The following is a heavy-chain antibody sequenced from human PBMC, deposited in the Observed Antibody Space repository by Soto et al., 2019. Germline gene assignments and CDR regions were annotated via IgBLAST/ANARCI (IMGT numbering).Heavy chain of an antibody. V-gene: IGHV3-15*01. Sequence: EVQLLESGGGLVEPGGSLRLSCAASGFIFSNAWMSWVRQAPGKGLEWVGRIKSKTDGGTTDYGATVKGRFTISRDDSQNTMYLQMDSLKTEDTAVYYCVSGLSSSLSGWGQGTLVTVSS. CDR3: VSGLSSSLSG. J-gene: IGHJ4*02. CDR1: GFIFSNAW. CDR2: IKSKTDGGTT. D-gene: IGHD6-6*01.